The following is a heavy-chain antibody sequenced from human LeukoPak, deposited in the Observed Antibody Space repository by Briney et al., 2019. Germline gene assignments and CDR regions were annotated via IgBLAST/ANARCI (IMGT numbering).Heavy chain of an antibody. CDR2: IYHSGST. CDR3: ASRFRYTSGWYYDS. V-gene: IGHV4-39*01. D-gene: IGHD6-19*01. J-gene: IGHJ4*02. CDR1: GGSITSSSYW. Sequence: SETLSLTCTVSGGSITSSSYWRGWIRPPPGKELEWIGNIYHSGSTNYNPSLNSRLIISVDTSKNQFSLKLTSVTAADTAVYYCASRFRYTSGWYYDSWGQGTLVTVSS.